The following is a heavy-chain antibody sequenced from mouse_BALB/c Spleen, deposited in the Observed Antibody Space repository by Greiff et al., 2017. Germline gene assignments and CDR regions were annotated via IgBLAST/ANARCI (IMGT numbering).Heavy chain of an antibody. Sequence: QVQLKESAAELARPGASVKMSCKASGYTFTSYTMHWVKQRPGQGLEWIGYINPSSGYTEYKQKFKDKTTLTADKSSSTAYMQLSSLTSEDSAVYYCARTRVCYGYFDVWGAGTTVTVSS. J-gene: IGHJ1*01. CDR3: ARTRVCYGYFDV. CDR2: INPSSGYT. D-gene: IGHD2-1*01. CDR1: GYTFTSYT. V-gene: IGHV1-4*02.